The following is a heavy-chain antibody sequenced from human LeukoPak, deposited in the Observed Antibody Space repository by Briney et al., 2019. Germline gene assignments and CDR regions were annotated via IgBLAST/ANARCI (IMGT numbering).Heavy chain of an antibody. D-gene: IGHD2-21*01. CDR3: AKDFRIGYSAHFDY. CDR2: IYENGGTT. V-gene: IGHV3-23*01. CDR1: GFTFRSHA. J-gene: IGHJ4*02. Sequence: GGSLRLSSVGSGFTFRSHAMRWVRQAPEKGLEFVSGIYENGGTTYYADSVKGRFSISRDNSKNTLYLQMDSLRGEDTAVYYCAKDFRIGYSAHFDYWGQGALVTVSS.